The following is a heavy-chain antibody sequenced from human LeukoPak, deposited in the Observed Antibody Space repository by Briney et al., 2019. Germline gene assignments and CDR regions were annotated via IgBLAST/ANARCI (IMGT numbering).Heavy chain of an antibody. CDR3: AKRAMGGTALYYFDY. J-gene: IGHJ4*02. V-gene: IGHV3-30*02. D-gene: IGHD5-18*01. CDR2: IRYDGSNK. CDR1: GFTLSTSG. Sequence: GGPLRLSCEPPGFTLSTSGMHWSRRAQGRGLEGVPLIRYDGSNKHYADSVKGRFTISRDNSKNTLYLQMSSLRLEDTAVYYCAKRAMGGTALYYFDYWGQGTLVTVSS.